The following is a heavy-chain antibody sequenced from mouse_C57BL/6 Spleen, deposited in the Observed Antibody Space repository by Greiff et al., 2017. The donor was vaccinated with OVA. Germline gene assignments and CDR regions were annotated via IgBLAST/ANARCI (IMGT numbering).Heavy chain of an antibody. D-gene: IGHD2-3*01. V-gene: IGHV1-54*01. CDR2: INPGSGGT. J-gene: IGHJ4*01. CDR1: GYAFTNYL. CDR3: ARYDGYYFPMDY. Sequence: QVQLQQSGAELVRPGTSVKVSCKASGYAFTNYLIEWVKQRPGQGLEWIGVINPGSGGTNYNEKFKGKATLTADKSSSTAYMQLSSLTSEDSAVYFYARYDGYYFPMDYWGQGTSVTVSS.